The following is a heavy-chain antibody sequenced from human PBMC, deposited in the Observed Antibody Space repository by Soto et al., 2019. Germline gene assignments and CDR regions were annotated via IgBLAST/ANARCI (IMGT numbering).Heavy chain of an antibody. Sequence: QITLNESGPTVVRPTETLTLTCRFSGLSLTTSGVGVGWIRQSPGKAPEWLALIYWDDDKRYSASLKSRLTITKATSKNQVVLTVSDLDPTDTATYYCAHRVLRTVFGLVTTTAIYFDFWGQGTPVAVSS. CDR2: IYWDDDK. CDR1: GLSLTTSGVG. V-gene: IGHV2-5*02. J-gene: IGHJ4*02. CDR3: AHRVLRTVFGLVTTTAIYFDF. D-gene: IGHD3-3*01.